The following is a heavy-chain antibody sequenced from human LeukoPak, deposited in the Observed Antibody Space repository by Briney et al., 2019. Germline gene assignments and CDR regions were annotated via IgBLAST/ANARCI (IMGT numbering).Heavy chain of an antibody. J-gene: IGHJ4*02. CDR1: GGSISSGVYY. CDR2: IYYTGAT. CDR3: ARTAGWSYGFDY. V-gene: IGHV4-31*03. D-gene: IGHD5-18*01. Sequence: SETLSLTGTVSGGSISSGVYYWTWIRQYPGKGLEWIGYIYYTGATYYNPSLQSRVTISGDTSKNQFSLKLSSVTAADTAVYYCARTAGWSYGFDYWGQGTLVTVSS.